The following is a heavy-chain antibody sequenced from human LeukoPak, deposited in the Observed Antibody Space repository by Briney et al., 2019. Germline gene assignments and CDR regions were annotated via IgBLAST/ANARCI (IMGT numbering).Heavy chain of an antibody. D-gene: IGHD3-9*01. Sequence: GASVKVSCKASGYTFTSYGISWVRQAPGQGPEWMGGIIPIFGTANYAQKFQGRVTITADESTSTAYMELSSLRSEDTAVYYCARDSPDILTGYHQPLFDYWGQGTLVTVSS. CDR2: IIPIFGTA. CDR1: GYTFTSYG. V-gene: IGHV1-69*13. CDR3: ARDSPDILTGYHQPLFDY. J-gene: IGHJ4*02.